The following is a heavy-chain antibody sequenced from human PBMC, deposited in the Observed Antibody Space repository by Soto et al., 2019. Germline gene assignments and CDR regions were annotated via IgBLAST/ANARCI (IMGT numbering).Heavy chain of an antibody. D-gene: IGHD6-25*01. J-gene: IGHJ4*02. CDR1: GVSINNYY. CDR3: AKVVSGGQLDY. V-gene: IGHV4-59*01. Sequence: SETLSLTCTVSGVSINNYYWTWIRQPPGKRLEWIGAIYYTGSTTYNPSLRGRVTFSVDTSKNQFSLSLTSVTAADTAVYFCAKVVSGGQLDYWGQGTLVTVSS. CDR2: IYYTGST.